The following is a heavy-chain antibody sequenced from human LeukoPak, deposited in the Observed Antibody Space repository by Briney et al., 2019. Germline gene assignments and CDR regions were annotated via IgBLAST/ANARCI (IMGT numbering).Heavy chain of an antibody. CDR2: MNPNSGNT. D-gene: IGHD3-10*01. Sequence: ASVKVSCKASGYTFTSYDINRVRQATGRRLEWMGWMNPNSGNTGYAQKFQGRVNMARNTSISTAYMELSSLRSEDTGVYYCARGVYYGSGSYHYWGQGTLVTVSS. J-gene: IGHJ4*02. V-gene: IGHV1-8*01. CDR3: ARGVYYGSGSYHY. CDR1: GYTFTSYD.